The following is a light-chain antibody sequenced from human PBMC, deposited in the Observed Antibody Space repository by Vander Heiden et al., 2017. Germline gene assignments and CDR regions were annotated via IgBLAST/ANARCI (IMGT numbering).Light chain of an antibody. Sequence: QSALTQSASVSGSLGQSITISCTGTSSDVGGYKYVSWYQQHPGKAPKLMIYDVSNRPSGVSNRFSGSKSGNTASLTISGLQAEDEADYYCSSYTTSSTLDVVFGGGTKLTVL. CDR1: SSDVGGYKY. J-gene: IGLJ2*01. V-gene: IGLV2-14*03. CDR3: SSYTTSSTLDVV. CDR2: DVS.